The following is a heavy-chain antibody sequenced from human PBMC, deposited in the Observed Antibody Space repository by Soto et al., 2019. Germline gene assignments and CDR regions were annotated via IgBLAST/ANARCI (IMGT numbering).Heavy chain of an antibody. J-gene: IGHJ6*02. D-gene: IGHD5-18*01. CDR3: ARGGGYSYGYYYYYGMDV. CDR1: GGSFSGYY. CDR2: INHSGST. Sequence: QVQLQQWGAGLLKPSETLSLTCAVYGGSFSGYYWSWIRQPPGKGLEWIGEINHSGSTNYNPSLKSRVTISVDKSKNQFSLKLSSVTAADTAVYYCARGGGYSYGYYYYYGMDVWGQGTTVTVSS. V-gene: IGHV4-34*01.